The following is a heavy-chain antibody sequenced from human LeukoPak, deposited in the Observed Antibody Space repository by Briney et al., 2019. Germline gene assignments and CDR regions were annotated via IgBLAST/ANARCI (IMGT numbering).Heavy chain of an antibody. CDR3: GRSGFCNSVSCYGLDL. Sequence: GGSLRLSCAASGFSFSSYEMNWVRQAPGKGLEWVSYISSSGNTIYYADSVKGRFTISRDNAKNSLVLQMNSLRAEDTAVYYCGRSGFCNSVSCYGLDLWGQGTLVTVSS. CDR1: GFSFSSYE. D-gene: IGHD2-2*01. CDR2: ISSSGNTI. J-gene: IGHJ4*02. V-gene: IGHV3-48*03.